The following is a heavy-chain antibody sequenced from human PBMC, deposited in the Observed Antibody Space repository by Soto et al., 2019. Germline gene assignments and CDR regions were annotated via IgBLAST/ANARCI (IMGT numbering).Heavy chain of an antibody. CDR3: VKESRAVPAKEHFDF. CDR2: ISGSGGRR. Sequence: EVQLLASGGGLVQPGGSLTLSCAASGFAFSNYAISWVRQAPEKGLEWVSDISGSGGRRHYADSVKGRLTISRDNSKNTVYLQMNSLTAEDTAIYYCVKESRAVPAKEHFDFWGQGTRVTVSS. CDR1: GFAFSNYA. V-gene: IGHV3-23*01. J-gene: IGHJ4*02. D-gene: IGHD6-19*01.